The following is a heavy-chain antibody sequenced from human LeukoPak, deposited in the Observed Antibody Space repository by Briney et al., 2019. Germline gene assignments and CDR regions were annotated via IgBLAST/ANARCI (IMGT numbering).Heavy chain of an antibody. V-gene: IGHV3-74*01. Sequence: GGSLRLSCAASGFTFSSYWMHWVRQAPGKGLVWVSGINSDGSSTTYADSVRGRFTISRGNSKNTLYLQMNSLRAEDTAVYYCAKDREVGATAFDYWGQGTLVTVSS. CDR3: AKDREVGATAFDY. D-gene: IGHD1-26*01. CDR1: GFTFSSYW. J-gene: IGHJ4*02. CDR2: INSDGSST.